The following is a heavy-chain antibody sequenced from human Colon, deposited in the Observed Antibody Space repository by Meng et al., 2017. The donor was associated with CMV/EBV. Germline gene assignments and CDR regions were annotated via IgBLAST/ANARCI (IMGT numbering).Heavy chain of an antibody. CDR2: IVVGSGNT. V-gene: IGHV1-58*01. J-gene: IGHJ4*02. Sequence: GGSLRLSCKASGFTFTSSAVQWVRQARGQRLEWIGWIVVGSGNTNYAQKFQERVTITRDMSTSTAYLELGRLTSDDTAVYYCARALTGDRSYFDYWGQGTLVTVSS. CDR3: ARALTGDRSYFDY. D-gene: IGHD7-27*01. CDR1: GFTFTSSA.